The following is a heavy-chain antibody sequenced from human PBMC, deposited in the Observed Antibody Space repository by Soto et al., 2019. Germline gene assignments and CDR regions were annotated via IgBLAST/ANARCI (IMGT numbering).Heavy chain of an antibody. D-gene: IGHD2-21*01. Sequence: SETLSLTCTVSGGSISNYFWSWIRQPPGKGLEWIGYIYYSGSTNYNPSLKSRVTISVDTSNNQFSLKFTSVTAADTAVYYCARGPGDYVLWYWGPGTLVTVSS. CDR3: ARGPGDYVLWY. CDR2: IYYSGST. V-gene: IGHV4-59*01. J-gene: IGHJ4*02. CDR1: GGSISNYF.